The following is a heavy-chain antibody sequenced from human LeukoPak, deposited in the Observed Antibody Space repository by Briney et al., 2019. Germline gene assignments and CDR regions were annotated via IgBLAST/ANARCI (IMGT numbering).Heavy chain of an antibody. CDR1: GYTFTSYD. CDR2: MNPNSGNT. J-gene: IGHJ5*02. CDR3: AGGRAYNNWFDP. Sequence: ASVKVSCKASGYTFTSYDINWVRQATGQGLEWMGWMNPNSGNTGHAQKFQGRVTMTRNTSISTAYMELSSLRSEDTAVYYCAGGRAYNNWFDPWGQGTLVTVSS. V-gene: IGHV1-8*01. D-gene: IGHD4-11*01.